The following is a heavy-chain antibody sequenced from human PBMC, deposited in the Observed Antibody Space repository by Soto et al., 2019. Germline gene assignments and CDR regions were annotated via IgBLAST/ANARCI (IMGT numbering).Heavy chain of an antibody. CDR1: GYTFTSYG. Sequence: QVQLVQSGAEVKKPGASVKVSCKASGYTFTSYGISWVRQAPGQGLEWMGWISAYNGNTNYAQKLQGRVTMTTDTSTSTAYMELRSLRSDDTAVYYCARVVIADCSGGSCYSDDYWGQGTLVTVFS. CDR3: ARVVIADCSGGSCYSDDY. CDR2: ISAYNGNT. J-gene: IGHJ4*02. V-gene: IGHV1-18*01. D-gene: IGHD2-15*01.